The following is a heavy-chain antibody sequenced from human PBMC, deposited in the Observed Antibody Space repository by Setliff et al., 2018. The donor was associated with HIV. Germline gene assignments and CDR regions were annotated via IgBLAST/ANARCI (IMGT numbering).Heavy chain of an antibody. D-gene: IGHD6-13*01. V-gene: IGHV1-18*01. CDR1: GYTFTSYG. CDR3: ARDRAGRYCIAAAGTDVFDY. Sequence: ASVKVSCKASGYTFTSYGISWVRQAPGQGLEWMGWISAYNGNTNYAQKLQGRVTMTTDTSTSTAYMELRSLRSDDTAVYYCARDRAGRYCIAAAGTDVFDYWGQGTLVTVSS. CDR2: ISAYNGNT. J-gene: IGHJ4*02.